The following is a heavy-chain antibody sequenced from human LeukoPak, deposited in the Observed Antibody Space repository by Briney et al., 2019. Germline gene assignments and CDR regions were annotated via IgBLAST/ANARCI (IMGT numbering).Heavy chain of an antibody. Sequence: GGSLRLSCAASGFTFSTYSMNWVRQAPGKGLEWVSYISSSTTYIYYADSVKGRFTISRDNAKNSLYLRMNSLRAEDTSVYYCARDRGYCSGGSCYSNAFDIWGQGTMVTVSS. V-gene: IGHV3-21*01. CDR1: GFTFSTYS. CDR2: ISSSTTYI. CDR3: ARDRGYCSGGSCYSNAFDI. D-gene: IGHD2-15*01. J-gene: IGHJ3*02.